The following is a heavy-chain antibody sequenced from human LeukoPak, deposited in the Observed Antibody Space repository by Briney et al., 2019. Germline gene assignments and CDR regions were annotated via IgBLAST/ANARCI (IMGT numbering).Heavy chain of an antibody. V-gene: IGHV3-21*01. Sequence: PGGSLRLSCAASGFTFSSYSMNWVRQAPGKGLEWVSSISSSSSYIYYADSVKGRFTISRDNAKNSLYLQMNSLRAEDTAVYYCARDDKLVRGVIVDPWGQGTLVTVPS. CDR3: ARDDKLVRGVIVDP. CDR2: ISSSSSYI. J-gene: IGHJ5*02. CDR1: GFTFSSYS. D-gene: IGHD3-10*01.